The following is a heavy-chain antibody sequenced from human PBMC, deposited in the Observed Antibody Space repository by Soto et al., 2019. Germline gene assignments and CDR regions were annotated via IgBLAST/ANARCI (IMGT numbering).Heavy chain of an antibody. V-gene: IGHV5-51*01. CDR3: VRTFIVGATTVWLDP. J-gene: IGHJ5*02. Sequence: GESLKISCKGSGYSFTSYWIGWVRQMPGKGLEWMGIIYPGDSDTRYSPSFQGQVTISADKSISTAYRQWSSLKASGTAMFYCVRTFIVGATTVWLDPWGQGSLVNFSS. D-gene: IGHD1-26*01. CDR1: GYSFTSYW. CDR2: IYPGDSDT.